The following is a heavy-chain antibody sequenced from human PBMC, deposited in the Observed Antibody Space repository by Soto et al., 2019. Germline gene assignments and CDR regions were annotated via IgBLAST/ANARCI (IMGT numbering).Heavy chain of an antibody. J-gene: IGHJ6*02. V-gene: IGHV1-69*04. D-gene: IGHD5-12*01. Sequence: ASVKVSCKASGYTFTNYGISWMRQAPGQGLEWVGRIIPILGIANYAQKFQGRVTITADKSTSTAYMELSSLRSEDTAVYYCARKPVEMATIPYYYYGMDVWGQGTTVTVS. CDR2: IIPILGIA. CDR1: GYTFTNYG. CDR3: ARKPVEMATIPYYYYGMDV.